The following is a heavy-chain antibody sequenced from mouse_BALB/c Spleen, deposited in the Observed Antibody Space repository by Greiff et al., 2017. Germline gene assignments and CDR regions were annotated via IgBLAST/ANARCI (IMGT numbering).Heavy chain of an antibody. J-gene: IGHJ4*01. V-gene: IGHV1S137*01. Sequence: QVQLQQSGAELVRPGVSVKISCKGSGYTFTDYSMHWVKQSHAKSLEWIGVISTYYGDASYNQKFKGKAKLTAVTSTSTAYMELSSLTNEDSAVYYCTHYYGYAMDYWGQGTSVTVSS. CDR1: GYTFTDYS. CDR2: ISTYYGDA. D-gene: IGHD1-2*01. CDR3: THYYGYAMDY.